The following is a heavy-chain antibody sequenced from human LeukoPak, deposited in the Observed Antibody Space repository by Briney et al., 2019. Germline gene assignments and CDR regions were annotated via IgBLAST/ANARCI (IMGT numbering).Heavy chain of an antibody. D-gene: IGHD3-22*01. V-gene: IGHV4-59*01. CDR3: ARPDDSSGYYSHDAFDI. J-gene: IGHJ3*02. Sequence: SETLSLTCTVSGGSISSYYWSWIRQPPGKGLEWIGYIHYSGSTNYNPSLKSRVTISVDTSKNQFSLKLSSVTAADTAVYYCARPDDSSGYYSHDAFDIWGQGTMVTVSS. CDR1: GGSISSYY. CDR2: IHYSGST.